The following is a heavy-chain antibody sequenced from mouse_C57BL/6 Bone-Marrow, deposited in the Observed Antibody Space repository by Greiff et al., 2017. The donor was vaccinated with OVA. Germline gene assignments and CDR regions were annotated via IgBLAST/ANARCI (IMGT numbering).Heavy chain of an antibody. V-gene: IGHV1-55*01. CDR2: IYPGSGST. D-gene: IGHD1-1*01. CDR1: GYTFTSYW. Sequence: QVQLKQPGAELVKPGASVKMSCKASGYTFTSYWITWVKQRPGQGLEWIGDIYPGSGSTNYNEKFKSKATLTVDTSSSTAYMQLSSLTSVDSAVYYCARSYYGSSYPYYFDYWGQGTTLTVSS. J-gene: IGHJ2*01. CDR3: ARSYYGSSYPYYFDY.